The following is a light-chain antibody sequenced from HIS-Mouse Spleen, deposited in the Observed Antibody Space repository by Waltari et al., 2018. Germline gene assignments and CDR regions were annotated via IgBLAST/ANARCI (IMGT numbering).Light chain of an antibody. J-gene: IGKJ2*01. CDR3: QQYYSTPYT. V-gene: IGKV2-28*01. CDR1: QSLLHSNGYNY. CDR2: LGS. Sequence: DIVMTQSPLSLPVTPAEPASISCRSSQSLLHSNGYNYLDWYLQKPGQSPQLLIYLGSNRASGVPDRFSGSGSGTDFTLTISSLQAEDVAVYYCQQYYSTPYTFGQGTKLEIK.